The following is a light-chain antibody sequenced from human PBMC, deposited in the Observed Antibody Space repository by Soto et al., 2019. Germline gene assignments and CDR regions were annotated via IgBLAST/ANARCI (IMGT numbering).Light chain of an antibody. V-gene: IGLV2-23*02. CDR1: SSDVGSYNL. CDR2: EVT. Sequence: QSVLTQPASVSGSPGQSITISCTGTSSDVGSYNLVSWYQQHPGKAPKLMIYEVTIRPSGVSSRFSGSRSGNTASLTISGLQAEDEADYYCCSYAGTSTFVVFGGGTKLTVL. CDR3: CSYAGTSTFVV. J-gene: IGLJ2*01.